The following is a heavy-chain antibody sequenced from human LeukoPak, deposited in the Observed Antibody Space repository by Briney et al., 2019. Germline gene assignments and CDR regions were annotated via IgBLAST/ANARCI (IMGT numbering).Heavy chain of an antibody. CDR2: IYYSGST. D-gene: IGHD3-10*01. J-gene: IGHJ6*02. CDR1: GGSISSYY. V-gene: IGHV4-59*01. Sequence: SETLSLTCTVSGGSISSYYWSWIRQPPGKGLEWIGYIYYSGSTNYNPSLKSRVTISVDTSKNQFSLKLSSVTAADTAVYYCARDMGYYGSGSYYYYGMDVWGQGTTVTVSS. CDR3: ARDMGYYGSGSYYYYGMDV.